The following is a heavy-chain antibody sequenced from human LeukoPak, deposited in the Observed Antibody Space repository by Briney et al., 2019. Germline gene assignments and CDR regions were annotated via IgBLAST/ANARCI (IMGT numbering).Heavy chain of an antibody. CDR3: GRDASGSYLFDY. Sequence: ASVNVSCKASGYIFTTYNMHGVRQAPGQGLEGMGVINPSVDITNYAQKFQGRVTLNGDMSTNTDYMDLSSLRSEVTSVYYCGRDASGSYLFDYWCQGTLVTVS. V-gene: IGHV1-46*01. CDR2: INPSVDIT. J-gene: IGHJ4*02. D-gene: IGHD1-26*01. CDR1: GYIFTTYN.